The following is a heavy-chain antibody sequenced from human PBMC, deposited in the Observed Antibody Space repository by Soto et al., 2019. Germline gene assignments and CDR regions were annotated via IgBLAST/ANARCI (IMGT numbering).Heavy chain of an antibody. CDR2: ISDRGST. V-gene: IGHV4-59*01. Sequence: PSETLSITCTVCGGSIDDYYWSWIRQSPGKGLEWIGHISDRGSTDYNPSLKSRVTISVDRSKKQFSLKVTSVTAADTAVYYCARDRWTARANWFDPWGQGTLVTV. D-gene: IGHD3-16*02. J-gene: IGHJ5*02. CDR1: GGSIDDYY. CDR3: ARDRWTARANWFDP.